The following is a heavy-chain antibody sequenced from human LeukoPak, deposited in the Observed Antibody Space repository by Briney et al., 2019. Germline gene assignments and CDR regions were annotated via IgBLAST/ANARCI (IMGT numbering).Heavy chain of an antibody. J-gene: IGHJ2*01. CDR2: IYNSGSA. CDR1: GGSITTYH. D-gene: IGHD6-19*01. Sequence: SETLSLTCSVSGGSITTYHWSWIRQPPGKGLEWIGYIYNSGSANYKPSLKSRLTISVDTSKNHFSLKLNSVTAADTDVYYCARAPVTGHWYFDLWGRGTLVTVSS. V-gene: IGHV4-59*01. CDR3: ARAPVTGHWYFDL.